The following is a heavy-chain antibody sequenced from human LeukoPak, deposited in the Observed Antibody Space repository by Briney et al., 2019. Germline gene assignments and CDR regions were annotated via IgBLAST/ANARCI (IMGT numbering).Heavy chain of an antibody. D-gene: IGHD2/OR15-2a*01. CDR1: GGTFSSYA. CDR2: ISAYNGNT. Sequence: ASVKVSCKASGGTFSSYAISWVRQAPGQGLEWMGWISAYNGNTNYAQKLQGRVTMTTDTSTSTAYMELRSLRSDDTAVCYCARAFTGFYVGGQRPQWFDPWGQGTLVTVTS. CDR3: ARAFTGFYVGGQRPQWFDP. J-gene: IGHJ5*02. V-gene: IGHV1-18*01.